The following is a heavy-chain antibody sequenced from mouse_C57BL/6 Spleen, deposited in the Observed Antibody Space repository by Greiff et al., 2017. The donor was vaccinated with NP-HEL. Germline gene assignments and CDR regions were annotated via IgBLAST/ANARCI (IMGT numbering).Heavy chain of an antibody. Sequence: EVKLQESGPGLVKPSQSLSLTCSVTGYSITSGYYWNWIRQFPGNKLEWMGYISYDGSNNYNPSLKNRISITRDPSKNQFFLKLNSVTTEDTATYYCARVSYYGSSSYFDYWGQGTTLTVSS. CDR1: GYSITSGYY. CDR2: ISYDGSN. CDR3: ARVSYYGSSSYFDY. V-gene: IGHV3-6*01. J-gene: IGHJ2*01. D-gene: IGHD1-1*01.